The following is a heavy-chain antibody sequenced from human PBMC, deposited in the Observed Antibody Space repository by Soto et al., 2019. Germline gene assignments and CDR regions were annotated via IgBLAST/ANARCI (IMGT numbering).Heavy chain of an antibody. V-gene: IGHV4-59*02. CDR1: GGSVSSNY. CDR3: ARDIEVASAIWFDP. CDR2: IYYSGST. J-gene: IGHJ5*02. Sequence: QVQLQESGPGLVKPSETLLLTCTVSGGSVSSNYWNWIRQPPGKGPEWIGNIYYSGSTNYNPSLKSRVTISVDTSKNQFSLKLSSVTAADTAVYYCARDIEVASAIWFDPWGRGTLVTVSS. D-gene: IGHD6-19*01.